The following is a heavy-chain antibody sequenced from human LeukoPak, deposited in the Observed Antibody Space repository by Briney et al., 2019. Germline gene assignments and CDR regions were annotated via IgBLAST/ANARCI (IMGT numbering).Heavy chain of an antibody. CDR3: ARDNWDSNWFDP. CDR1: GGSISSYY. D-gene: IGHD1/OR15-1a*01. CDR2: IYTSGST. J-gene: IGHJ5*02. V-gene: IGHV4-4*07. Sequence: KASENLSLTCTVSGGSISSYYWSWIRQPAGKGLEWIGRIYTSGSTNYNPSLKSRVTMSVDTSKNQFSLKLSSVTAADTAVYYCARDNWDSNWFDPWGQGTLVTVSS.